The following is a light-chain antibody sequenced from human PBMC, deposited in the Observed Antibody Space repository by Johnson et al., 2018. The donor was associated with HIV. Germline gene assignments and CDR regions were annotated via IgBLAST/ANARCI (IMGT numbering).Light chain of an antibody. V-gene: IGLV1-51*01. J-gene: IGLJ1*01. CDR2: DNI. CDR1: SSNIGSHY. Sequence: QSVLTQPPSVSAAPGQKVTISCSGSSSNIGSHYVSWYQQVPGTAPRLVIYDNIKRHSGIPDRFSGSKSGTSATLGITGLQTGDEADYYCGTWDSSLNAYVFGAATKVAVL. CDR3: GTWDSSLNAYV.